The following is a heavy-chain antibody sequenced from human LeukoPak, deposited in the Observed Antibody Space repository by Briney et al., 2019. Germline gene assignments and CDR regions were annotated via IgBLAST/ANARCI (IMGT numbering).Heavy chain of an antibody. J-gene: IGHJ4*02. D-gene: IGHD3-16*01. V-gene: IGHV3-7*01. CDR3: AREGLMITFGGATLFDY. Sequence: PGGSLRLSCAASGFTFSSYWMSWVRQAPGKGLEWVANIKQDGSEKYYVDSVKGRFTISRDNAKNSLYLQMNSLRAEDTAVYYCAREGLMITFGGATLFDYWGQGTLVTVSS. CDR1: GFTFSSYW. CDR2: IKQDGSEK.